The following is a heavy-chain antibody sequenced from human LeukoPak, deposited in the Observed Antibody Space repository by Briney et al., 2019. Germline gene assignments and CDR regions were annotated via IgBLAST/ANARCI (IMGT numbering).Heavy chain of an antibody. J-gene: IGHJ4*02. V-gene: IGHV4-59*12. D-gene: IGHD1-26*01. Sequence: SETLSLTCTVSGGSISSYYWSWIRQPPGKGLEWIGYIYYSGSTNYNPSLKSRVTISVDTSKNQFSLKLSSVTAADTAVYYCARELSKWELSPRDFDYWGQGTLVTVSS. CDR3: ARELSKWELSPRDFDY. CDR2: IYYSGST. CDR1: GGSISSYY.